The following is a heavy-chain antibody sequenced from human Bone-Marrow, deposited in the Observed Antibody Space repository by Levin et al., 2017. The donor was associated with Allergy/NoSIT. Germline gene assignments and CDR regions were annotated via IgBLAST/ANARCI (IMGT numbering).Heavy chain of an antibody. CDR2: IYYGGTA. J-gene: IGHJ4*02. CDR1: GDSIISNAYY. V-gene: IGHV4-39*01. CDR3: ARHLRAASPTSSPVNADY. Sequence: SETLSLTCTVSGDSIISNAYYWDWIRQPPGKGLEWIGSIYYGGTAYYNPSLKTRVAMSVDTSMNQFSLNLTSVTAADTAIYYCARHLRAASPTSSPVNADYWGRGTLVTVSS. D-gene: IGHD2/OR15-2a*01.